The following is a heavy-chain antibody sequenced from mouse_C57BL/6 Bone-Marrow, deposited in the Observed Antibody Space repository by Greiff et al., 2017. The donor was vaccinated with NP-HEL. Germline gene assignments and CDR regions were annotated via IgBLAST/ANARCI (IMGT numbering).Heavy chain of an antibody. CDR3: TLSSPWYFDV. J-gene: IGHJ1*03. D-gene: IGHD1-1*01. Sequence: VTLKVSGAELVRPGASVKLSCTASGFNIKDDYMHWVKQRPEQGLEWIGWIDPENGDTEYASKFQGKATITADTSSNTAYLQLSSLTSEDTAVYYCTLSSPWYFDVWGTGTTVTVSS. CDR2: IDPENGDT. V-gene: IGHV14-4*01. CDR1: GFNIKDDY.